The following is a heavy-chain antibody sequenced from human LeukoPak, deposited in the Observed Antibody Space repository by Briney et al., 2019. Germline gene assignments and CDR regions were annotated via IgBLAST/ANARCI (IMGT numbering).Heavy chain of an antibody. CDR2: LYYGGST. J-gene: IGHJ5*02. D-gene: IGHD2-15*01. CDR3: ARLKRYCSVSSCYLNWLDP. Sequence: SETLSLTCSVSGGSISSSDYHWGWIRQPPGKGLEWIGNLYYGGSTSYNPSLKGRVTISVDTSKNQFSLKLSSVTAADTAVYYCARLKRYCSVSSCYLNWLDPWGQGTLVTVSS. V-gene: IGHV4-39*01. CDR1: GGSISSSDYH.